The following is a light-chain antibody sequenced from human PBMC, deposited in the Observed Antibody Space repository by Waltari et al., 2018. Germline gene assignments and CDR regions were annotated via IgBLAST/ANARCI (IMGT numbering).Light chain of an antibody. CDR3: MQDLQTPFT. V-gene: IGKV2-28*01. J-gene: IGKJ4*01. CDR2: LGS. Sequence: DIVMTQSPLSLPVTPGEPASISCRSSQSLLHSNGYNYLDCYLQKPGQSPQLLIYLGSNRASGVPDRFSGSGSGTDFTLKISRVEAEDVGVYYCMQDLQTPFTFGGGTKVEIK. CDR1: QSLLHSNGYNY.